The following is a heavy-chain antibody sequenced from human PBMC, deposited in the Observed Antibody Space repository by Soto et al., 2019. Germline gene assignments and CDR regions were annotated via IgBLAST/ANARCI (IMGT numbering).Heavy chain of an antibody. V-gene: IGHV3-23*01. CDR3: AKGAMWNWLEP. CDR2: ISGNGGST. Sequence: GGSLRLSCAASGFTFSSYAMNWVRQAPGKGLEWVSTISGNGGSTFYADSVKGRFTISRDKSKNTLYLQMNSLRAEDTAVYYCAKGAMWNWLEPWGQGTLVTVSS. CDR1: GFTFSSYA. J-gene: IGHJ5*02. D-gene: IGHD2-2*01.